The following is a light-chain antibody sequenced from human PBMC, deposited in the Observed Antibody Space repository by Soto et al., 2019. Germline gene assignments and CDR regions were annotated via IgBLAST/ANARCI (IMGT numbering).Light chain of an antibody. CDR2: EVS. CDR3: SSHTSSSTLVV. V-gene: IGLV2-14*01. CDR1: NSDVGGYNY. Sequence: QSALTQPASVSGSPGQSITISCTGTNSDVGGYNYVSWYQQHPGKAPKVMIYEVSNRPSGVSNRFSGSKSGNTASLTISGLQAEDEADYYCSSHTSSSTLVVFGGGTKVTVL. J-gene: IGLJ2*01.